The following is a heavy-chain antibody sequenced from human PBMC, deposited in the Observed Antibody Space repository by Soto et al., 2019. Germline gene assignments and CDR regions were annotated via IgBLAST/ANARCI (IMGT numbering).Heavy chain of an antibody. CDR1: GGAFSSYT. D-gene: IGHD3-16*02. V-gene: IGHV1-69*02. J-gene: IGHJ5*02. CDR2: IIPILGIA. Sequence: ASVKVSCKASGGAFSSYTISWVRQAPGQGLEWMGRIIPILGIANYAQKFQGRVTITADKSTSTAYMELSSLRSEDTAVYYCALVFLWELSLPHWFYPWGQRTLVTVSA. CDR3: ALVFLWELSLPHWFYP.